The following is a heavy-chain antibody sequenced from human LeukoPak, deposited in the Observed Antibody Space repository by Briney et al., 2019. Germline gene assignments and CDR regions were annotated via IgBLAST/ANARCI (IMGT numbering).Heavy chain of an antibody. Sequence: SETLSLTCTVSGGSISSSSYYWGWIRQPPGKGLEWIGSIYYSGNTYYNPSLKSRVTISVDTPKKQFSLKLNSVTAADTAVYYCARDRDGYNFRFDYWGQGTLVTVSS. CDR1: GGSISSSSYY. D-gene: IGHD5-24*01. V-gene: IGHV4-39*02. CDR2: IYYSGNT. CDR3: ARDRDGYNFRFDY. J-gene: IGHJ4*02.